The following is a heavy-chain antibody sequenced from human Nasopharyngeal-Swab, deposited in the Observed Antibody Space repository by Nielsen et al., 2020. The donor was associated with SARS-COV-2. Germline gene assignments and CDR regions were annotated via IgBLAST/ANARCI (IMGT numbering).Heavy chain of an antibody. Sequence: KVSCKGSGYSFTSYWIGWVRQMPGKGLEWMGIIYPGDSDTRYSPSFQGQVTISADKSISTAYLQLSSLKASDTAMYYCARPLKQWLGGDAFDIWGQGTMVTVSS. J-gene: IGHJ3*02. D-gene: IGHD6-19*01. CDR3: ARPLKQWLGGDAFDI. V-gene: IGHV5-51*01. CDR2: IYPGDSDT. CDR1: GYSFTSYW.